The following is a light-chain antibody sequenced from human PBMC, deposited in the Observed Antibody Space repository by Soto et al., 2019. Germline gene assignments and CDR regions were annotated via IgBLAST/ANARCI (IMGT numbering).Light chain of an antibody. CDR3: LQHFRFPWT. CDR1: QDIRND. CDR2: DAS. Sequence: DIQLTQSPSSLSASVGDRVTITCRASQDIRNDVGWYQQKPGKAPKRLIYDASSLESGVPSRFSGSGSGTEFPLTISSLQPEDFATYSCLQHFRFPWTFGQGTKVEIK. V-gene: IGKV1-17*01. J-gene: IGKJ1*01.